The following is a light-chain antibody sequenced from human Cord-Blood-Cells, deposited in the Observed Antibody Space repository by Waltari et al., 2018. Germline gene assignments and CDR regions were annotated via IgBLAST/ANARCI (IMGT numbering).Light chain of an antibody. J-gene: IGKJ2*01. Sequence: DIQMTQSPSTLSASVGDRVPITCRARQSISTWLAWFQQKPGKAPKLLNYKASSLESGVPSRFSSSGSGTEFTHNNSQLQADDFATYYCQQYNSYSPYTFGQGTKLEIK. CDR3: QQYNSYSPYT. V-gene: IGKV1-5*03. CDR2: KAS. CDR1: QSISTW.